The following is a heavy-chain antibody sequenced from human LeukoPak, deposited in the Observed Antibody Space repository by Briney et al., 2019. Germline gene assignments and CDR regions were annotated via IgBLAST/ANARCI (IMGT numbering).Heavy chain of an antibody. V-gene: IGHV4-34*01. CDR3: ARGQYCSTTTCYSARRYFDF. J-gene: IGHJ4*02. Sequence: NDSGSTNSNSSLRSRVAISLDTSKNQSSLRLTSVTAADTAVYYCARGQYCSTTTCYSARRYFDFWGQGTLVTVSS. CDR2: NDSGST. D-gene: IGHD2-2*01.